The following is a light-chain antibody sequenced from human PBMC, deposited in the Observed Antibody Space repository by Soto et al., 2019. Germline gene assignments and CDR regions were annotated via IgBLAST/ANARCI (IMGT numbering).Light chain of an antibody. CDR3: QQVNSYPIT. CDR2: DAS. CDR1: QGIGSA. V-gene: IGKV1-13*02. J-gene: IGKJ5*01. Sequence: IQLTQSPSSLSSSVGDRVTITCRASQGIGSALDWYQQKPGKAPNLLIYDASSLESGVPSRFSGSGSGTDFTLTISRLETEDFATYYCQQVNSYPITFGQGTRLE.